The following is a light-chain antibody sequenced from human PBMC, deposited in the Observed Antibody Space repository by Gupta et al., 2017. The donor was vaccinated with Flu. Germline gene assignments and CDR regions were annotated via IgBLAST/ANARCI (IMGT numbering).Light chain of an antibody. CDR1: QSISSY. CDR2: AAS. V-gene: IGKV1-39*01. J-gene: IGKJ1*01. Sequence: DIQMTQSPSSLSASVGDRVTITCRASQSISSYLNWYQQKPGKAPNLLIYAASSLQTGVPSRFSGSGSGTDFTLTISSLQPEDFATYYCQQSYSVPATFGQGTKVEIK. CDR3: QQSYSVPAT.